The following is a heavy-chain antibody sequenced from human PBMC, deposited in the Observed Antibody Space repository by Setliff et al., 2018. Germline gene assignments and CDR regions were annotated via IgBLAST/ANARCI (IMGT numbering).Heavy chain of an antibody. CDR3: ARDGVMYGMDV. CDR2: ISGGGTTI. CDR1: GFSFSGSY. D-gene: IGHD2-8*01. J-gene: IGHJ6*02. V-gene: IGHV3-11*04. Sequence: GSLRLSCAASGFSFSGSYMSWVRQAPGKGLEWISKISGGGTTIFYADSVRGRLTISRDNTKNSLYLQMNSLRAEDTAVYYCARDGVMYGMDVWGQGTTVTVSS.